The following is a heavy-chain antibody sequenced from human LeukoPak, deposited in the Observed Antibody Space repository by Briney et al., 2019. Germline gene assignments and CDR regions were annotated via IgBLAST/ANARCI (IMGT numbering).Heavy chain of an antibody. J-gene: IGHJ4*02. CDR3: ARKSDSLLVREGDC. CDR2: IYSGGTT. D-gene: IGHD3-10*01. CDR1: GFTFSSHS. Sequence: AGGSLRLSCAASGFTFSSHSMNWVRQAPGKGLECVSVIYSGGTTWYADSVKGRFTISRDTNTLYLQMNSLRAEDTAVYYCARKSDSLLVREGDCWGQGTLVTVSS. V-gene: IGHV3-66*01.